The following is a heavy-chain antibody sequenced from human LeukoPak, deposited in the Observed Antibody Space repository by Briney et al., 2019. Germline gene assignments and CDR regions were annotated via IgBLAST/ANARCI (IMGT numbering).Heavy chain of an antibody. V-gene: IGHV1-18*01. CDR2: ISNYNGNT. D-gene: IGHD5-12*01. J-gene: IGHJ6*02. Sequence: ASVTVSCMASGYTFTSYGISWVRQAPEGGAEWMGWISNYNGNTNYAQKPQGRVTMTTDTSTSTVYMELRSLRSDDTAVYYCARGGTSGYDGYYYYGMDVWGQGTTVTVAS. CDR1: GYTFTSYG. CDR3: ARGGTSGYDGYYYYGMDV.